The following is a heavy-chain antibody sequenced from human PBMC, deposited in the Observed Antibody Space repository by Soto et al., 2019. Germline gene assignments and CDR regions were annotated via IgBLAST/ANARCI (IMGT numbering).Heavy chain of an antibody. D-gene: IGHD6-19*01. CDR2: TYYRSKWYN. J-gene: IGHJ6*02. Sequence: SQTLSLTCAISGDSVSSNSAAWNWIRQSPSRGLEWLGRTYYRSKWYNDYAVSVKSRITINPDTSKNQFSLQLNSVTPEDTAVYYCERRRAVAGKFGYYYYGMDVGGQGTTVTVSS. CDR1: GDSVSSNSAA. V-gene: IGHV6-1*01. CDR3: ERRRAVAGKFGYYYYGMDV.